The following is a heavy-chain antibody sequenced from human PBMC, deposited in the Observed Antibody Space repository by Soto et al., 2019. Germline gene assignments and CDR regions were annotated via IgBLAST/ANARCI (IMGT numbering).Heavy chain of an antibody. CDR2: FIPVYRTL. J-gene: IGHJ4*02. Sequence: GASVKVSCKASGYTFTGYYMHWVRQAPGQGLEWLGGFIPVYRTLNYAQKFQGRVTITADESMGTAFMTLSSLASDDTAVYYCSTGVIWIGYFTVDSWGQGTRVTVSS. CDR1: GYTFTGYY. V-gene: IGHV1-69*13. CDR3: STGVIWIGYFTVDS. D-gene: IGHD3-3*01.